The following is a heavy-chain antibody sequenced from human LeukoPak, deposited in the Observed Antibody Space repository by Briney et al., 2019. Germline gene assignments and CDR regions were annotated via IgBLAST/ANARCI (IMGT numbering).Heavy chain of an antibody. V-gene: IGHV1-2*02. CDR2: INPNSGGT. J-gene: IGHJ4*02. Sequence: ASVKVSCKASGYTFTSYYMHWVRQAPGQGLEWMGWINPNSGGTNYAQKFQGRVTMTRDTSISTAYMELSRLRSDDTAVYYCARDSHTSQRDPEYYFDYWGQGTLVTVSS. CDR3: ARDSHTSQRDPEYYFDY. D-gene: IGHD6-25*01. CDR1: GYTFTSYY.